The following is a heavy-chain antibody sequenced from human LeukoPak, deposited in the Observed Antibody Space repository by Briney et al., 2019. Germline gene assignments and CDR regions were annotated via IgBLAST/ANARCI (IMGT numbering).Heavy chain of an antibody. CDR3: ARARRGTSGGYFDH. D-gene: IGHD2-15*01. CDR1: GFTFSSYW. Sequence: GGSLRLSCAVSGFTFSSYWMSWVRQAPGKRLEWVANIKQDGSEKYYVDSVKGRFTISRDNAKNSLYLQMNSLRAEDTAVYYCARARRGTSGGYFDHWGQGTLVTVSS. CDR2: IKQDGSEK. J-gene: IGHJ4*02. V-gene: IGHV3-7*01.